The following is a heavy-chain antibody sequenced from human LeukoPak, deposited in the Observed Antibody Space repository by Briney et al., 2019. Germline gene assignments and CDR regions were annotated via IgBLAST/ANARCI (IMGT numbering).Heavy chain of an antibody. V-gene: IGHV3-23*01. CDR3: SNGRTSSGTLQHDH. D-gene: IGHD6-19*01. CDR1: GFTFSSYA. J-gene: IGHJ4*02. Sequence: PGGSLRLSCAASGFTFSSYAMSWVRQAPGKGLEWVSAISGSGGSTYYADSVKGRFTISRDNSENTLYLQMNSLRAEDTALYYCSNGRTSSGTLQHDHWGQGTLVTVSS. CDR2: ISGSGGST.